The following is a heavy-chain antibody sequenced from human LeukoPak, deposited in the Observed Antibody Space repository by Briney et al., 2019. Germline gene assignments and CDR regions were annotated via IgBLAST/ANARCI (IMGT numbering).Heavy chain of an antibody. J-gene: IGHJ3*02. CDR1: GFTFSSYG. D-gene: IGHD3-22*01. Sequence: GGSLRLSCAASGFTFSSYGMHWVRQAPGKGLEWVAVIWYNGSNKYYVDSVQGRFTISRDNSKNTLYLQMSSLRAEDTAVYYCARGDYYDSSGYYFPDAFDIWGQGTMVTVSS. V-gene: IGHV3-33*01. CDR2: IWYNGSNK. CDR3: ARGDYYDSSGYYFPDAFDI.